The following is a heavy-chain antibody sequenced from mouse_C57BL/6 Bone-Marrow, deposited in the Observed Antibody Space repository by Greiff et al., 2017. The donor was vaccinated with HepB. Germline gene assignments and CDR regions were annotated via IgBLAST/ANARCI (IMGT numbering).Heavy chain of an antibody. D-gene: IGHD2-4*01. J-gene: IGHJ2*01. V-gene: IGHV3-6*01. Sequence: VQLKESGPGLVKPSQSLSLTCSVTGYSITSGYYWNWIRQFPGNKLEWMGYISYDGSNNYNPSLKNRISITRDTSKNQFFLKLNSVTTEDTATYYCARADYDYDGYYFDYWGQGTTLTVSS. CDR1: GYSITSGYY. CDR3: ARADYDYDGYYFDY. CDR2: ISYDGSN.